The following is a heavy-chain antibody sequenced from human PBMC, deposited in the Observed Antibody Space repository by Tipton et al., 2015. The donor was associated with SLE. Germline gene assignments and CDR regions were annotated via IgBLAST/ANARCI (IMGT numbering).Heavy chain of an antibody. CDR2: IYYSGST. J-gene: IGHJ4*02. V-gene: IGHV4-59*08. D-gene: IGHD3-3*01. Sequence: TLSLTCAVYGGSFSSHYWSWIRQPPGKGLEWIGYIYYSGSTNYNPSLKSRVTISVDTSKNQFSLKLSSVTAADTAVYYCARVRFLEWLSPYYFDYWGQGTLVTVSS. CDR3: ARVRFLEWLSPYYFDY. CDR1: GGSFSSHY.